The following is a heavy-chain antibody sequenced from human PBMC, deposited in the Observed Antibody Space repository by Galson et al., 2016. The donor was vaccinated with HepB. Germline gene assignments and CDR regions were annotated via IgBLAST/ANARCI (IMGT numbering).Heavy chain of an antibody. V-gene: IGHV4-61*08. Sequence: LSLTCTVSGGSISSGGYYWSWIRQSPGKGLECIGYIYYSGSTNYNPSLNSRATMSVDTSKNQLSLKLYSVTAADTAVYYCARGSPGTHYTFDYWGQGTLVTVPS. CDR2: IYYSGST. J-gene: IGHJ4*02. CDR3: ARGSPGTHYTFDY. CDR1: GGSISSGGYY. D-gene: IGHD3-10*01.